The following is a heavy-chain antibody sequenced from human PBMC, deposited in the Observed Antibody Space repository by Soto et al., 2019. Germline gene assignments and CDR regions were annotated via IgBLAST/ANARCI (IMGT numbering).Heavy chain of an antibody. CDR2: INNSGRT. J-gene: IGHJ5*02. V-gene: IGHV4-34*01. CDR3: ARGDPTMVRGVTHNWFDP. CDR1: GGSFSGYY. D-gene: IGHD3-10*01. Sequence: PSETLSLTCAVYGGSFSGYYWSWIRQPPGKGLKWIGEINNSGRTNKNPSLKSRITKSEDTSKNQFSLKLSSVTAAYTAVYYCARGDPTMVRGVTHNWFDPWGQGTLVTVSS.